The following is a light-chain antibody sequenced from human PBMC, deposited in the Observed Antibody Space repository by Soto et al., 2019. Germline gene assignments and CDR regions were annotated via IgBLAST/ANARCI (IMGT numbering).Light chain of an antibody. V-gene: IGKV3-11*01. Sequence: EIVLTQSPATLSLSPGERATLSCRASQSVGSYLAWYQQKPGQAPRLLIYDVSNRATGIPARFSGSGSGTDFTLTISSLEPEDFAVYYCQQRSNWPLTFGGGTKVEIK. CDR2: DVS. CDR1: QSVGSY. J-gene: IGKJ4*01. CDR3: QQRSNWPLT.